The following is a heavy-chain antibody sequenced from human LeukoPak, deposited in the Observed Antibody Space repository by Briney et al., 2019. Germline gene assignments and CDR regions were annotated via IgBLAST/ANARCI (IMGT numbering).Heavy chain of an antibody. CDR3: ARHESAVGALFH. CDR2: IYSTGST. D-gene: IGHD1-26*01. Sequence: SETLSLTCAVSGGTISRYYWSWIRQSPGKGLEWIGYIYSTGSTNSSPSLKSRISISVDTSKSQFSLNMRSVTAADTAVYYCARHESAVGALFHWGQGVLVTVSS. CDR1: GGTISRYY. V-gene: IGHV4-59*08. J-gene: IGHJ4*02.